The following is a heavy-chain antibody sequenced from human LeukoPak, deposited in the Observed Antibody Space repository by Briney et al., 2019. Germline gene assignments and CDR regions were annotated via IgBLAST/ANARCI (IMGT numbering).Heavy chain of an antibody. D-gene: IGHD3-10*02. CDR1: GGSISSGGYY. CDR3: ARALFGELLV. V-gene: IGHV4-31*03. J-gene: IGHJ4*02. Sequence: SQTLSLTCTVSGGSISSGGYYWSRIRQHPGKGLEWIGYIYYSGSTYYNPSLKSRVTISVDTSKNQFSLKLSSVTAADTAVYYCARALFGELLVWGQGTLVTVSS. CDR2: IYYSGST.